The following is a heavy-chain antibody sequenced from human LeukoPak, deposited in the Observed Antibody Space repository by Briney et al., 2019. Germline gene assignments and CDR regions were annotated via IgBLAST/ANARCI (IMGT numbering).Heavy chain of an antibody. J-gene: IGHJ4*02. CDR1: GGSMSSTKW. V-gene: IGHV4-4*02. Sequence: PSGTLSLTCAVSGGSMSSTKWWSWVRQPPGKGLEWIGEIYHSGSTNYIPSLKSRITISVDKSKNQVSLNLSSVTAADTAVYYCATSTVMNEYCFDYWAQGTLVTVSS. CDR2: IYHSGST. CDR3: ATSTVMNEYCFDY. D-gene: IGHD4-17*01.